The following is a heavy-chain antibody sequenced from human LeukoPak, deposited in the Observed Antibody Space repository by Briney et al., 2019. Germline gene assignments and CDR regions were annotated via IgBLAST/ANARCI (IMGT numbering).Heavy chain of an antibody. CDR2: ISSSSSYI. J-gene: IGHJ5*02. V-gene: IGHV3-21*01. CDR3: ARLDSTGTTRWFDP. CDR1: GFTFSSYS. Sequence: GGSLRLSCAASGFTFSSYSMNWVRQAPGKGLEWVSSISSSSSYIYYADSVKGRFTISRDNAKNSLYLQMNSLRAEDTAVYYCARLDSTGTTRWFDPWGQGTLVTVSS. D-gene: IGHD1-1*01.